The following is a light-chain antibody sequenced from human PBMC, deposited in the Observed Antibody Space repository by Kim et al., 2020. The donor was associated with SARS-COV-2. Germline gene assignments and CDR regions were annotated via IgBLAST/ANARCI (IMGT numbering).Light chain of an antibody. CDR3: AAWDDSLSGPV. CDR2: RNN. J-gene: IGLJ3*02. V-gene: IGLV1-47*01. CDR1: SSNIGSYY. Sequence: GRRFTITCSGTSSNIGSYYVYWYQQLPGTAPKLLIYRNNQRPSGVPDRFSGSKSGTSASLSISGLRSEDEADYYCAAWDDSLSGPVFGGGTQLTVL.